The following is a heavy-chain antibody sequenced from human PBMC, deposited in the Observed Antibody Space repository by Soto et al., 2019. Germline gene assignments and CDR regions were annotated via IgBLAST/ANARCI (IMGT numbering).Heavy chain of an antibody. J-gene: IGHJ4*02. Sequence: QVQLVESGGGVVQPGRSLRLSCAASGFTFSSYGMHWVRQAPGKGLESVAVIWYDGSNKYYADSVKGRFTISRDNSKNTLYLQMNSLRAEDTAVYYCARDWKGSRGWFDYWGQGTLVTVSS. V-gene: IGHV3-33*01. D-gene: IGHD1-1*01. CDR3: ARDWKGSRGWFDY. CDR2: IWYDGSNK. CDR1: GFTFSSYG.